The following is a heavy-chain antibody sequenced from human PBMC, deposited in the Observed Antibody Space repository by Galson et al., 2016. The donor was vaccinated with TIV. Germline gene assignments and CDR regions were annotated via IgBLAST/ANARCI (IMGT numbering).Heavy chain of an antibody. J-gene: IGHJ4*02. CDR3: SRTAYWSGYEDF. D-gene: IGHD3-3*01. V-gene: IGHV4-59*01. CDR1: GGRINNYY. CDR2: IYYTGTT. Sequence: LSLTCTVSGGRINNYYWSWIRQAPGKGLDWIGCIYYTGTTHYSPSLKSRVTISVDMSKNQFSMHLNSVTAADTAVYYCSRTAYWSGYEDFWGQGTLVTVSS.